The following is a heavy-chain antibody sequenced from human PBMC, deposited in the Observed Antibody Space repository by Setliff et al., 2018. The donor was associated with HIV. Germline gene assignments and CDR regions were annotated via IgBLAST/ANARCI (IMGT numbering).Heavy chain of an antibody. Sequence: SETLSLTCTVSGASITSHYWSWIRQSPGRELEWIGYIYSTASTNYNPSLQSRVTISMVASRNQFSLKVTSVAAADTAVYYCAKGAGFYGDYTFDHWGQGRQVTVSS. CDR3: AKGAGFYGDYTFDH. CDR1: GASITSHY. V-gene: IGHV4-59*11. D-gene: IGHD4-17*01. J-gene: IGHJ4*02. CDR2: IYSTAST.